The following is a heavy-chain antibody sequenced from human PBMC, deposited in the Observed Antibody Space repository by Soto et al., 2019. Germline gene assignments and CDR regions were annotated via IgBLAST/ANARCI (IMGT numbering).Heavy chain of an antibody. CDR2: IDPSDSQT. D-gene: IGHD3-22*01. CDR3: ARQIYDSDTGPNFQYYFDS. J-gene: IGHJ4*02. Sequence: DSLTSSCKGAGYSFAGYWITLVRQKPGKGLEWMGRIDPSDSQTYYSPSFRGHVTISVTKSITTVFLQWSSLRASDTAMYYCARQIYDSDTGPNFQYYFDSWGQGTPVTVSS. V-gene: IGHV5-10-1*01. CDR1: GYSFAGYW.